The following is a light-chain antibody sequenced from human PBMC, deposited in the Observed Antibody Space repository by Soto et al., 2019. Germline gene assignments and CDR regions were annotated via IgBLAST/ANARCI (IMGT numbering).Light chain of an antibody. CDR3: QQYNSYWTWT. J-gene: IGKJ1*01. V-gene: IGKV1-5*03. CDR1: QSISSW. CDR2: KAS. Sequence: DIQMTQSPSTLSASVGDRVTITCRASQSISSWLAWYQQKPGKAPKLLIYKASSLESGVPSRFSGSGSGKEFTLTIISLQPDDFATYYCQQYNSYWTWTFGQGTKVEIK.